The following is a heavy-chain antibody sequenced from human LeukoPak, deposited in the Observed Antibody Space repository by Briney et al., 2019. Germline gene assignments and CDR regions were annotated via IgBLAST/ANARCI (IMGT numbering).Heavy chain of an antibody. V-gene: IGHV3-43*01. D-gene: IGHD4-17*01. Sequence: PGGSLRLSCAASGFTFDDYTMHWVRQAPGKGLEWVSLISWDGGSTYYADSVKGRFTISRDNSKNSLYLQMNSLRAEDTAVYYCARDYGDFYPPPFDYWGQGTLVTVSS. CDR2: ISWDGGST. CDR3: ARDYGDFYPPPFDY. J-gene: IGHJ4*02. CDR1: GFTFDDYT.